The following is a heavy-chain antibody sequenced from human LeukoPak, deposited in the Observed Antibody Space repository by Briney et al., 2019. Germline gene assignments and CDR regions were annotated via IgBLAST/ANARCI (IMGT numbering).Heavy chain of an antibody. CDR3: ASYPRGYSYGLY. Sequence: GESLKTSCQGSGYSFTRSSSGWVRQVQGKGREWMVIIYTGDSDTRYCPSFQGQVTISADKSISTAYLQWSSLKASDTAMYYCASYPRGYSYGLYWGQGTLVTVSS. CDR2: IYTGDSDT. J-gene: IGHJ4*02. CDR1: GYSFTRSS. V-gene: IGHV5-51*01. D-gene: IGHD5-18*01.